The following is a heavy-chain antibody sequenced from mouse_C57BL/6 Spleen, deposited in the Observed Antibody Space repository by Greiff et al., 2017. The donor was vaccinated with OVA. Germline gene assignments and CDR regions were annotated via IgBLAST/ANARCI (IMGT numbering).Heavy chain of an antibody. CDR2: IDPSDSET. CDR3: ARVEDYDDGFAY. CDR1: GYTFTSYW. D-gene: IGHD2-4*01. Sequence: QVQLQQPGAELVRPGSSVKLSCKASGYTFTSYWMHWVKQRPIQGLEWIGNIDPSDSETHYNQKFKDKATLTVDKSSSTAYMQLRSLTSEDSAVDYCARVEDYDDGFAYWGQGTTLTVSS. J-gene: IGHJ2*01. V-gene: IGHV1-52*01.